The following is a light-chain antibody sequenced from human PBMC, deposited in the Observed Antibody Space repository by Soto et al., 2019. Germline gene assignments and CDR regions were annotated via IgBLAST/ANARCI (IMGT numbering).Light chain of an antibody. CDR1: QSVSST. V-gene: IGKV3-15*01. CDR3: QQYNNWPPFT. J-gene: IGKJ5*01. CDR2: GAS. Sequence: EIVMTQSPATLSVSPGERATLSCRASQSVSSTFAWYQQKPRQDPRLLIYGASTRATGIPARFSGSGSGTEFTLTISSLQSEDFAVYYCQQYNNWPPFTFGQGTRLEIK.